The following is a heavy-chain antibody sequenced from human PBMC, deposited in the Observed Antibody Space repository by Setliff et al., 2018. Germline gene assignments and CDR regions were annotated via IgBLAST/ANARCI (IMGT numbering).Heavy chain of an antibody. CDR3: ARINFYVSSGYYYAPDY. CDR1: GYTLINYG. J-gene: IGHJ4*02. D-gene: IGHD3-22*01. CDR2: IGAYTGNT. Sequence: ASVKVSCKASGYTLINYGISWVRQAPGQGLEWMGWIGAYTGNTNYPQKFLGRVTVTTDTSTGTAYMELGSLTSDDTAIYYCARINFYVSSGYYYAPDYWGPGTLVTVSS. V-gene: IGHV1-18*01.